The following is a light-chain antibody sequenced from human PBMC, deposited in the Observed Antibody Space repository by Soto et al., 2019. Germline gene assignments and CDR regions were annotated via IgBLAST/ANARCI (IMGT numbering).Light chain of an antibody. CDR3: QQYNSYSWT. CDR1: QSVSNW. V-gene: IGKV1-5*03. Sequence: DIQMTQSPSTLSASVGDRVTITCRASQSVSNWLAWYQQKPGKAPKLLIYKASSLESGVPSRFSGSGSGTEFTLTISSLQSDDSAIYHCQQYNSYSWTFGQGTKVEIK. CDR2: KAS. J-gene: IGKJ1*01.